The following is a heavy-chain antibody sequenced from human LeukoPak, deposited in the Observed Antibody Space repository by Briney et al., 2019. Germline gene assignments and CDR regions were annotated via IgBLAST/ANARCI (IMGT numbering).Heavy chain of an antibody. CDR2: ISSSGNTI. J-gene: IGHJ3*02. CDR3: ARESSGRRAFDI. Sequence: GGSLRLSCAASGFTFSSYWMSWIRQAPGKGLEWVSYISSSGNTIKYADPVKGRFTISRDNAKNSLYLQMNSLRAEDTAVYYCARESSGRRAFDIWGQGTMVTVSS. V-gene: IGHV3-11*04. D-gene: IGHD1-26*01. CDR1: GFTFSSYW.